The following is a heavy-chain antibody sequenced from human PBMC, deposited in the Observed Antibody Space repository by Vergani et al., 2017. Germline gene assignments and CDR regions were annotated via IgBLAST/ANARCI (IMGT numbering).Heavy chain of an antibody. D-gene: IGHD6-13*01. V-gene: IGHV1-18*01. Sequence: QVQLVQSGAEVKKPGASVKVSCKASGYTFTSYGISWVRQAPGQGLEWMGWISAYNGNTNYAQKFQGRVTMTRDTSISTAYMELSRLRSDDTAVYYCARMSSSSWYSFDAFDIWGQGTMVTVSS. CDR2: ISAYNGNT. CDR3: ARMSSSSWYSFDAFDI. J-gene: IGHJ3*02. CDR1: GYTFTSYG.